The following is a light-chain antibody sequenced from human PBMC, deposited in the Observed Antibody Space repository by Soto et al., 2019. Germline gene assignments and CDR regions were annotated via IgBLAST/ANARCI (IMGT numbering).Light chain of an antibody. CDR1: SSNIASNT. CDR3: VAWDDSLSGLV. J-gene: IGLJ1*01. V-gene: IGLV1-44*01. CDR2: STD. Sequence: QSVLTQPPSASGTPGQRVTVSCSGSSSNIASNTVNWYQQLPGTAPKLLIYSTDQRPSGVPDRFSGSKSGTSASLAISGLRSEDEADYYCVAWDDSLSGLVFGTGTKVTV.